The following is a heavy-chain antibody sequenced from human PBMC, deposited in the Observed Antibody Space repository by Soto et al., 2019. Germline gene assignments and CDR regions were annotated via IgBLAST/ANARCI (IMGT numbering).Heavy chain of an antibody. Sequence: EVQLVETGGGLVQAGGSLRLSCAASGFTFSGHGMHWVRQAAGERLEWVSVIGPSGHAFYADSVKGRFTITREDAKNSVYLQMNSLREGYTAVYYCARGGGFGEQYSDAFDIWGQGTMVTVSS. CDR3: ARGGGFGEQYSDAFDI. D-gene: IGHD3-10*01. J-gene: IGHJ3*02. CDR2: IGPSGHA. CDR1: GFTFSGHG. V-gene: IGHV3-13*01.